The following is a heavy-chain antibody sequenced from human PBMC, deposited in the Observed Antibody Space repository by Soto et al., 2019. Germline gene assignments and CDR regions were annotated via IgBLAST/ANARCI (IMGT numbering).Heavy chain of an antibody. CDR3: TTWVDYGDYEGFDF. CDR2: VDPNGGAT. Sequence: QVQLLQSGAEVKKPGASVKVSCKTSGNTFTDYKLHWVRQAPGQGLEWMGWVDPNGGATNSAQKFQGSATMTRDTSITTVYLELSRLKPNDTATYFCTTWVDYGDYEGFDFWGQGTFVTVSS. V-gene: IGHV1-2*04. CDR1: GNTFTDYK. J-gene: IGHJ4*02. D-gene: IGHD4-17*01.